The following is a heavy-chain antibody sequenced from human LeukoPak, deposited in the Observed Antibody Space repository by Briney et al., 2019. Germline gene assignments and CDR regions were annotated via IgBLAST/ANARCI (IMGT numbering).Heavy chain of an antibody. V-gene: IGHV4-31*03. D-gene: IGHD3-10*01. CDR2: IYYSGST. CDR1: GVSISSGGYY. Sequence: SQTLSLTCTVSGVSISSGGYYWRWIRQHPGKGLEWIGYIYYSGSTYYNPSLKSRVTISVDTSKNQFSLKLSSVTAADTAVYYCASMGGSVRGGYYYGMDVWGKGTTVTVSS. J-gene: IGHJ6*04. CDR3: ASMGGSVRGGYYYGMDV.